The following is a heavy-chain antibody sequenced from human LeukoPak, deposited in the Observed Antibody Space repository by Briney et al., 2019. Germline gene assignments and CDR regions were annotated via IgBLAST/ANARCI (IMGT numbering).Heavy chain of an antibody. J-gene: IGHJ4*02. CDR2: INPNSGAT. CDR3: VRFAAMAKPDY. D-gene: IGHD5-18*01. V-gene: IGHV1-2*02. Sequence: WMGWINPNSGATNYAQKFQGRVTMTRDTSISTAYMELSSLRSDDTAVYYCVRFAAMAKPDYWGQGTLVTVSS.